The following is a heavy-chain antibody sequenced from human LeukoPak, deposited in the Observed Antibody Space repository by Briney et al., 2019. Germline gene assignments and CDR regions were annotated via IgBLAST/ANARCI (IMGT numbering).Heavy chain of an antibody. CDR2: ISYDGSNK. CDR3: AIKRPQTGNLN. CDR1: GFTFSSYA. D-gene: IGHD3-9*01. V-gene: IGHV3-30*04. Sequence: PGRSLRLSCAASGFTFSSYAMHWVRQAPGKGLEWVAVISYDGSNKYYADSVKGRFTISRDNSKNTLYLQMNSLRAEDTATYYCAIKRPQTGNLNWGQGTLVTVSS. J-gene: IGHJ4*02.